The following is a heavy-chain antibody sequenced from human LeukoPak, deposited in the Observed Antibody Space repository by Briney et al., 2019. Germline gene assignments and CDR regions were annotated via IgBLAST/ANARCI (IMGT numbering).Heavy chain of an antibody. Sequence: SVKVSCKASGYTFTRNYMHWVRQAPGQGHEWMGIINPSGSSITSAQKFQGRVTMTRDTSTSTVYMELSSLRSEDTAVYYCARDSSSWSLDYWGQGTLVTVSS. CDR3: ARDSSSWSLDY. CDR2: INPSGSSI. D-gene: IGHD6-13*01. V-gene: IGHV1-46*01. J-gene: IGHJ4*02. CDR1: GYTFTRNY.